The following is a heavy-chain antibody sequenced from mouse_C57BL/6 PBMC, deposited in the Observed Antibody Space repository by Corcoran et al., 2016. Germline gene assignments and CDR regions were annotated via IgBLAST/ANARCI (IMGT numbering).Heavy chain of an antibody. V-gene: IGHV1-75*01. Sequence: QVQLQLSGPELVKPGASVKISCKAPGYTFTDYHINWMMQSSGQGLEWLGWIFPGSGSTYYNEKFKGKATLTVDKSSSTAYMLLSSLTSEDSAVYFCARALYYYGSHPYAVDYWGQGTSVTVSS. CDR2: IFPGSGST. D-gene: IGHD1-1*01. CDR1: GYTFTDYH. CDR3: ARALYYYGSHPYAVDY. J-gene: IGHJ4*01.